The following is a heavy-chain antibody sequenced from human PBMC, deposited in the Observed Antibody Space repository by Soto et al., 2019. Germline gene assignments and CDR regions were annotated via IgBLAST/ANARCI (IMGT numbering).Heavy chain of an antibody. J-gene: IGHJ4*02. V-gene: IGHV1-18*04. CDR3: ARDYIAGWFQYLPFDY. D-gene: IGHD1-26*01. CDR2: ISAYNGNT. Sequence: ASVKVSCKASGYTFTSYGISWARQAPGQGLEWMGWISAYNGNTNYAQKLQGRVTMTTDTSTSTAYMELRSLRSDDTAVYYCARDYIAGWFQYLPFDYWGQGTLVTVSS. CDR1: GYTFTSYG.